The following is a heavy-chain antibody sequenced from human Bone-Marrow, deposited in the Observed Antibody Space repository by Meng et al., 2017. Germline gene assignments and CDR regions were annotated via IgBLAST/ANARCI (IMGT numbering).Heavy chain of an antibody. D-gene: IGHD3-16*01. Sequence: GESLKISCAASGFTFSNAWMSWVRQAPGKGLEWVGRIKSKTDGGTTDYAAPAKGRFTISRDDSKNTLYLQMNSLKTEYTAVYYCTTDLGLLGLDYWGQGTLVTVSS. CDR1: GFTFSNAW. V-gene: IGHV3-15*01. J-gene: IGHJ4*02. CDR2: IKSKTDGGTT. CDR3: TTDLGLLGLDY.